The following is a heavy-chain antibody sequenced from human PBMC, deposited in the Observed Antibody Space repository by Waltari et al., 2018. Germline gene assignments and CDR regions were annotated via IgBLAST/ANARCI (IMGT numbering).Heavy chain of an antibody. D-gene: IGHD6-13*01. Sequence: QVQLVQSGAEVKKPGASVKVSCKASGYTFTGQHVYWVRQAYGQGLEWMGWIEPKTGNTKTSPDCRGRGTMTRETSTTTAYMELTRLTSDDTAVYYCATWYDTDAFDLWGQGTRVVVSS. CDR2: IEPKTGNT. V-gene: IGHV1-2*02. CDR1: GYTFTGQH. J-gene: IGHJ3*01. CDR3: ATWYDTDAFDL.